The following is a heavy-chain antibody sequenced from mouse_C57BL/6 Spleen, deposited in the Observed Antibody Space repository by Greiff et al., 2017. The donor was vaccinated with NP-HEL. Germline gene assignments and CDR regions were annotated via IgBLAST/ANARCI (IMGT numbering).Heavy chain of an antibody. V-gene: IGHV5-16*01. Sequence: EVMLVESEGGLVQPGSSMKLSCTASGFTFSDYYMAWVRQVPEKGLEWVANINYDGSSTYYLDSLKSRFIISRDNAKNILYLQMSSLKSEDTATYYCAREGVVGSYWYFDVWGTGTTVTVSS. J-gene: IGHJ1*03. D-gene: IGHD1-1*01. CDR3: AREGVVGSYWYFDV. CDR1: GFTFSDYY. CDR2: INYDGSST.